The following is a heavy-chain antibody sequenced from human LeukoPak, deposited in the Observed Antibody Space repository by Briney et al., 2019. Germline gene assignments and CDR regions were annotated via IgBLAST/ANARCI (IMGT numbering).Heavy chain of an antibody. CDR1: GGSISSGGYY. CDR2: IYYSGST. J-gene: IGHJ6*02. D-gene: IGHD2-2*02. CDR3: ARSAGYCSSTRCYMTGMDV. V-gene: IGHV4-31*03. Sequence: SETLSITCTVSGGSISSGGYYWSWIRQHPGKGLEWIGYIYYSGSTYYNPSLKSRVTISVDTSKNQFSLKLSSVTAADTAVYYCARSAGYCSSTRCYMTGMDVWGQGTTVTVSS.